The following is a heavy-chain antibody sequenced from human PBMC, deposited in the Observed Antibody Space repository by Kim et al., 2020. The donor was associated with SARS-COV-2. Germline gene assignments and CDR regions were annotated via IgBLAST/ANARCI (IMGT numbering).Heavy chain of an antibody. CDR1: GGSISSYY. D-gene: IGHD3-3*01. J-gene: IGHJ4*02. CDR3: ARFLDGWGDGGFWSGYWFDY. CDR2: IYYSGST. V-gene: IGHV4-59*01. Sequence: SETLSLTCTVSGGSISSYYWSWIRQPPGKGLEWIGYIYYSGSTNYNPSLKSRVTISVDTSKNQFSLKLSSVTAADTAVYYCARFLDGWGDGGFWSGYWFDYWGQGTLVTVSS.